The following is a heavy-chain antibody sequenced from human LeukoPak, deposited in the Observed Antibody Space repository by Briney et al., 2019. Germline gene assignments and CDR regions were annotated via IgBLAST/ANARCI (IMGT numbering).Heavy chain of an antibody. CDR1: GFTFSSES. CDR3: ARDLYGSGRLYDY. Sequence: GGSLRLSCAVVGFTFSSESMHCLRQAPGKGLEWVSYISSSSSTIYYADSVKGRFTISRDNANNSLYLQMNSLRDEDTAVYYCARDLYGSGRLYDYWGQGTLVTVSS. D-gene: IGHD3-10*01. V-gene: IGHV3-48*02. J-gene: IGHJ4*02. CDR2: ISSSSSTI.